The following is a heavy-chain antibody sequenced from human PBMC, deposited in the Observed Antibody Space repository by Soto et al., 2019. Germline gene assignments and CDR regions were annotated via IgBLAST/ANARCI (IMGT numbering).Heavy chain of an antibody. J-gene: IGHJ4*02. V-gene: IGHV3-23*01. CDR3: AKRSSSSTFDY. CDR2: ISGSDDST. Sequence: EVQLLESGGGXXXXGESXXXXXAASGFTFSSYAMSWVRQAPGKGLEWVSVISGSDDSTYYADSVKGRFTISRDNSKNTLYLQMNSLRAEDTAVYYCAKRSSSSTFDYWGQGTLVTVSS. CDR1: GFTFSSYA. D-gene: IGHD6-6*01.